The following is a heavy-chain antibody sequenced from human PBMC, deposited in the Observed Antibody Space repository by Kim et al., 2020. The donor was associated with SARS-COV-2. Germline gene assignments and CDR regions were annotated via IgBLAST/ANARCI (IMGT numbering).Heavy chain of an antibody. D-gene: IGHD5-18*01. CDR2: ISWNSGSI. CDR3: AKETNSYGPGWLDY. J-gene: IGHJ4*02. CDR1: GFTFDDYA. V-gene: IGHV3-9*01. Sequence: GGSLRLSCAASGFTFDDYAMHWVRQAPGKGLEWVSGISWNSGSIGYADSVKGRFTISRDNAKNSLYLQMNSLRAEDTALYYCAKETNSYGPGWLDYWGQGTLVTVSS.